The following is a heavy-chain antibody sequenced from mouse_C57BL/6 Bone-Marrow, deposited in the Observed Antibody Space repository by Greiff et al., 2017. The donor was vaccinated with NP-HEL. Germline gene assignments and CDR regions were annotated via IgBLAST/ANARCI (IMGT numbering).Heavy chain of an antibody. J-gene: IGHJ2*01. CDR1: GYAFTNYL. D-gene: IGHD3-2*02. Sequence: VQLHQSGAELVRPGTSVKVSCKASGYAFTNYLIEWVKQRPGQGLEWIGVINPGSGGTNYNEKFKGKATLTADKSSSTAYMQLSSLTSEDSAVYFCARSTRQLRLYYFDYWGQGTTLTVSS. CDR2: INPGSGGT. CDR3: ARSTRQLRLYYFDY. V-gene: IGHV1-54*01.